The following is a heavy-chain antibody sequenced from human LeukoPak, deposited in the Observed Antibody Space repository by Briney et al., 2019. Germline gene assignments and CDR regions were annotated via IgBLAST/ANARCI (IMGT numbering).Heavy chain of an antibody. J-gene: IGHJ5*02. CDR1: GDSVNYNLYY. Sequence: SETLSLTCSVSGDSVNYNLYYWGWVRQSPGKELEWIGTIYYTGDTYYNPSLKSRVTLSVDTSKSHFSLKLNSVTAADTAVYYCARGSGSFTFDPWGQGTLVTVSS. CDR2: IYYTGDT. CDR3: ARGSGSFTFDP. V-gene: IGHV4-39*07. D-gene: IGHD1-26*01.